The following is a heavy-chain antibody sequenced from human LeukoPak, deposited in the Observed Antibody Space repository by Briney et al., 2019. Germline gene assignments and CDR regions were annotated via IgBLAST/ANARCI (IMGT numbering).Heavy chain of an antibody. V-gene: IGHV2-70*11. D-gene: IGHD3-10*01. CDR3: ARTTMVRGLIISDAFDI. J-gene: IGHJ3*02. Sequence: SGPALVKPTQTLTLTCTFSGFSLRTSGMCVSWIRQPPGKALEWLARIDWDDDKYYNTSLKTRLTISKDTSKNQVVLTMTNMDPVDTATYYCARTTMVRGLIISDAFDIWGQGTMVTVSS. CDR2: IDWDDDK. CDR1: GFSLRTSGMC.